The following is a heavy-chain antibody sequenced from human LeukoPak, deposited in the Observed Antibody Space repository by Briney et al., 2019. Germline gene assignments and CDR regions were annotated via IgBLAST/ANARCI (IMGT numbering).Heavy chain of an antibody. CDR3: AKETRLYIAYSYYYMDV. J-gene: IGHJ6*03. CDR2: ISGRGGAT. D-gene: IGHD2-21*01. V-gene: IGHV3-23*01. CDR1: GFTFSTYA. Sequence: GGSLRLSCAASGFTFSTYAMTWVRQAPGKGLEWVSDISGRGGATYCADSVKGRFTISRDNSKNTLYLQMNSLRAEDTAVYYCAKETRLYIAYSYYYMDVWGKGTTVTVSS.